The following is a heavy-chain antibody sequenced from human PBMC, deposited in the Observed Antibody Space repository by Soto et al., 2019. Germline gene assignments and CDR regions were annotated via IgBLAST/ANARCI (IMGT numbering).Heavy chain of an antibody. D-gene: IGHD2-21*01. V-gene: IGHV1-2*02. CDR2: IDPKSGGT. CDR1: GPTFIAYY. CDR3: ARVQLLPNPAADF. Sequence: QLVQSGAEVKKPGASVRVSCKTSGPTFIAYYIHWVRQAPGQGLEWMGWIDPKSGGTTYEQKFLGRATMTRDTSINTAYMDLNRLTSDDTAVYYCARVQLLPNPAADFWGQGTLVTVSS. J-gene: IGHJ4*02.